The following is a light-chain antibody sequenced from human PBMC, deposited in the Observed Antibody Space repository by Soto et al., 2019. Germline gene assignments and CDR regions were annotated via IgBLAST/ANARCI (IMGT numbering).Light chain of an antibody. CDR3: QQYHSYPVT. Sequence: EIVFTQSPGTLSLSPGERATPSCRASQSVSSSYLAWYQQKPGQAPRLLIYGASSRATGIPDRFSGSGSGTDFTLTISSLQPEDFATYYCQQYHSYPVTFGQGTRLEIK. J-gene: IGKJ5*01. V-gene: IGKV3-20*01. CDR2: GAS. CDR1: QSVSSSY.